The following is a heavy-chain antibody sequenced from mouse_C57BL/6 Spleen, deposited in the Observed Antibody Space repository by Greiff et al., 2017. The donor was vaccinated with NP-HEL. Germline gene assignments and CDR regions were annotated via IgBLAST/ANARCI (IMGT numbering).Heavy chain of an antibody. CDR1: GYAFSSSW. D-gene: IGHD1-1*01. Sequence: QVQLKQSGPELVKPGASVKISCKASGYAFSSSWMNWVKQRPGKGLEWIGRIYPGDGDTNYNGKFKGKATLTADKSSSTAYMQLSSLTSEDSAVYFCARAYYYGSSRFAYWGQGTLVTVSA. V-gene: IGHV1-82*01. CDR2: IYPGDGDT. CDR3: ARAYYYGSSRFAY. J-gene: IGHJ3*01.